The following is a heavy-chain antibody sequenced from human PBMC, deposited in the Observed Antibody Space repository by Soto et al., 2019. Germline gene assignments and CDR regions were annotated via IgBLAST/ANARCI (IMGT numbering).Heavy chain of an antibody. D-gene: IGHD3-16*01. CDR3: TRTVLAGEYAY. CDR1: GDIFTSYW. V-gene: IGHV5-51*01. Sequence: PGESLKISCKVSGDIFTSYWIGWVRQMPGKGLEWMGIIYPYDSETRYSPSFQGQVTIPADKSVDTAYLQLTSPKASDTAMYYCTRTVLAGEYAYWGQGSLVTVSS. CDR2: IYPYDSET. J-gene: IGHJ4*02.